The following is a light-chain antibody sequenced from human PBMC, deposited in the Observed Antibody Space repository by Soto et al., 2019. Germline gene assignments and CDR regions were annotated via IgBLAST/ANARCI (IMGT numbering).Light chain of an antibody. CDR1: SGHSSYA. J-gene: IGLJ2*01. V-gene: IGLV4-69*01. CDR2: FNSDGSH. Sequence: QLVLTQSPSASASLGASVKLTCTLSSGHSSYAIAWHQQQPEKGPRYLMKFNSDGSHSKGDGIPDRFSGSSSGAERYLTISSLQSEDEADYYFQTWGTGIVVFGGGTKLTVL. CDR3: QTWGTGIVV.